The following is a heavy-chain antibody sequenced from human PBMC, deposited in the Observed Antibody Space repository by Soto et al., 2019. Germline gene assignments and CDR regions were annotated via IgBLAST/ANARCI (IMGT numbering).Heavy chain of an antibody. V-gene: IGHV4-59*01. CDR3: ARGSTSWSP. J-gene: IGHJ5*02. CDR2: IYYTGST. Sequence: SETLSLTCTVSGDSISSYYWSWIRQPPGKGLEWIGYIYYTGSTNYNPSLKSRVTISVDTSKNQFSLKLSSVTAADTAVYYCARGSTSWSPWGQGTLVTVSS. D-gene: IGHD6-13*01. CDR1: GDSISSYY.